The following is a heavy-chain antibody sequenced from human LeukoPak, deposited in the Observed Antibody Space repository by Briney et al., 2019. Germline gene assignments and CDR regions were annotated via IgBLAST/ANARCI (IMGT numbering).Heavy chain of an antibody. Sequence: ASVKVSCKASGYTFTGYYMHWVRQAPGQGLEWMGWINPNSGGTNYAQKFKGRVTMTRDTSVNTAYMELSSLRSDDTAVYYCARAPTRLSPFDYWGQGTLVTVSS. CDR1: GYTFTGYY. V-gene: IGHV1-2*02. J-gene: IGHJ4*02. D-gene: IGHD2-15*01. CDR3: ARAPTRLSPFDY. CDR2: INPNSGGT.